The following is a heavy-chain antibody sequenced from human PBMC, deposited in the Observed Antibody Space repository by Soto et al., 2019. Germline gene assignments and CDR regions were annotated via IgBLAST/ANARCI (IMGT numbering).Heavy chain of an antibody. D-gene: IGHD3-10*01. CDR1: GGTFSSYA. CDR2: IIPIFGTA. CDR3: ARAVTMGGMARHREYYFDY. J-gene: IGHJ4*02. Sequence: QVQLVQSGAEVKKPGSSVKVSCKASGGTFSSYAISWVRQAPGQGLEWMGGIIPIFGTANYAQKFQGRVTITADEATSTAYMELSSLRSEDTTVYYRARAVTMGGMARHREYYFDYWGQGTLVTVSS. V-gene: IGHV1-69*01.